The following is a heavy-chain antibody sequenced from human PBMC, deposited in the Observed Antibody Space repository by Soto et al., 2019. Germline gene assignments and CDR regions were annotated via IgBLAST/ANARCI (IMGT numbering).Heavy chain of an antibody. CDR1: GFTFSSYG. CDR3: ARDRGRDGYNPGDY. J-gene: IGHJ4*02. Sequence: PGGSLRLSCAASGFTFSSYGMHWVRQAPGKGLEWVAVIWYDGSNKYYADSVKGRFTISRDNSKNTLYLQMNSLRAEDTAVYYCARDRGRDGYNPGDYWGQGTLVTVSS. D-gene: IGHD5-12*01. V-gene: IGHV3-33*01. CDR2: IWYDGSNK.